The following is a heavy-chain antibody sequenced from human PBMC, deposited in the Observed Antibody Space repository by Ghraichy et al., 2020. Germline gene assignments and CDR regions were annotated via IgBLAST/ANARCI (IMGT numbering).Heavy chain of an antibody. CDR3: ARDPDYYGSGPVGVWDFDL. CDR2: IIPHFGIA. D-gene: IGHD3-10*01. J-gene: IGHJ2*01. CDR1: GCTFSSNG. V-gene: IGHV1-69*10. Sequence: SLKVSCKTSGCTFSSNGISWVRQAPGQGLEWMGGIIPHFGIAKYAQKFLGRVTITADKSTNTAYMELSSLRSEDTAVYFCARDPDYYGSGPVGVWDFDLGGRGTLVTVSS.